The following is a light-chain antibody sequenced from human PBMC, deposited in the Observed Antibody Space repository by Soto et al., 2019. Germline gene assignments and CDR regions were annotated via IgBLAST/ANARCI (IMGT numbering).Light chain of an antibody. V-gene: IGKV1-39*01. Sequence: DIQMTQSPSSLSASVGDRVTITCRASQSISSYLNWYQQKPGKAPKLLIYAASSLQSGVPSRFSGSGSGTDLNLTISSLQTEDFATYYCQQSDSTPRTFGHGTKVEIK. CDR2: AAS. CDR1: QSISSY. CDR3: QQSDSTPRT. J-gene: IGKJ1*01.